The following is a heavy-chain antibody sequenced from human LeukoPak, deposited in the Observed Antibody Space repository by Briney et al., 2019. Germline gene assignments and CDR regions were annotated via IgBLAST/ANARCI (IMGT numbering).Heavy chain of an antibody. V-gene: IGHV3-21*01. CDR3: ARDAAAAGLIDY. CDR1: GFTFSSYS. D-gene: IGHD6-13*01. Sequence: GGSLRLSCAASGFTFSSYSMNWVRQAPGKGLEWVSSISSSSYIYYADSVKGRFTISRDNAKNSLYLQMNSLRAEDTAVYYCARDAAAAGLIDYWGQGTLVTVSS. J-gene: IGHJ4*02. CDR2: ISSSSYI.